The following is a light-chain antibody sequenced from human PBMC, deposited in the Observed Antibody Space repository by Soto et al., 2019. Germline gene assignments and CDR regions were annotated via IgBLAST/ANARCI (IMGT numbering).Light chain of an antibody. CDR3: SSYTSSSTDV. J-gene: IGLJ1*01. V-gene: IGLV2-14*01. CDR1: SSDVGFSNN. Sequence: QSVLTQPASVSGSPGQSITISCTGTSSDVGFSNNVFWYQQHPGKAPKLIISDASNRPSGVSNRFSGSKSGNTASLTISGLQAEDEADYYCSSYTSSSTDVFGTGTKLTVL. CDR2: DAS.